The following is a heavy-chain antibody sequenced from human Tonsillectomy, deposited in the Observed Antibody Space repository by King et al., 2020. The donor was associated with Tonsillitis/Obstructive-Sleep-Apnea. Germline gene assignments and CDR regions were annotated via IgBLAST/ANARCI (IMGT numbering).Heavy chain of an antibody. J-gene: IGHJ4*02. V-gene: IGHV3-30*01. Sequence: VQLVESGGGVVQPGRSLRLSCAASGFTFSSYAMHWVRQAPGKGLEWVAVMSYDGSNEYYADSVKGRFTISRDNSKNTLYLQMNSLRAEDTAVYHCASEGYGDVYFDYWGQGTLVTVSS. CDR1: GFTFSSYA. CDR2: MSYDGSNE. D-gene: IGHD4-17*01. CDR3: ASEGYGDVYFDY.